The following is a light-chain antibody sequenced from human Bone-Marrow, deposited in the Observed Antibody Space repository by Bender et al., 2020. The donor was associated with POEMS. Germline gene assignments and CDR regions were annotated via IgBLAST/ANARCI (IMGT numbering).Light chain of an antibody. V-gene: IGLV2-14*02. CDR2: EVT. Sequence: QSALTQPASVSGSPGQSITISCTGTSSDVGYYNFVSWYQHHPGKGPKLIIFEVTQRPSGVSNRFSGSKSGNTASLTISGLQAEDEADYYCSSYTSSSTYVVFGGGTKLTVL. J-gene: IGLJ2*01. CDR1: SSDVGYYNF. CDR3: SSYTSSSTYVV.